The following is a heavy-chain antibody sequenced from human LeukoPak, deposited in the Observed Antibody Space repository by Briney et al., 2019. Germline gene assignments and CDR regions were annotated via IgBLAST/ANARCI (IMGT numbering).Heavy chain of an antibody. CDR1: GFTFSSYA. CDR3: AKSGRARGCNWFDP. CDR2: ISGSGGST. J-gene: IGHJ5*02. V-gene: IGHV3-23*01. Sequence: PGGSLRLSCAASGFTFSSYAMSWVRQAPGKGLEWVSAISGSGGSTYYADSVKGRFTISRDNSKNTMYLQMNSLRAQDTAVYYCAKSGRARGCNWFDPWGQGTLVTVSS. D-gene: IGHD6-25*01.